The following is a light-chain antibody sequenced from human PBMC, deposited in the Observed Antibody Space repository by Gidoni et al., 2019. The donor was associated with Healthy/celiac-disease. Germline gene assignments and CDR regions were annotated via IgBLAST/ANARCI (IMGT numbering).Light chain of an antibody. J-gene: IGKJ1*01. V-gene: IGKV1-39*01. CDR3: QQSYSTPLT. Sequence: DIKLTQSPSSLSASVGDRVTITCRASQSISSYLNWYQQKPGKAPKLLLYSASSLQSGVPSRFSGSGSGTDFTLTISSLQSEDCATYYCQQSYSTPLTFGQGTKVEIK. CDR1: QSISSY. CDR2: SAS.